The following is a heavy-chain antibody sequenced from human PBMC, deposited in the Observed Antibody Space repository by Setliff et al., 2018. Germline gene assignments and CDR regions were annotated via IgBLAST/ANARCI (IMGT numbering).Heavy chain of an antibody. CDR3: ARKEYYNFWSGPARAFDI. J-gene: IGHJ3*02. CDR1: GGSISSSNW. CDR2: IYHSGST. D-gene: IGHD3-3*01. V-gene: IGHV4-4*02. Sequence: SETLSLTCAVSGGSISSSNWWSWVRQPPGKGLEWIGEIYHSGSTNYNPSLKSRVTISVDTSKNQFSLKLSSVTAADTAVYYCARKEYYNFWSGPARAFDIWGQGTMVTVSS.